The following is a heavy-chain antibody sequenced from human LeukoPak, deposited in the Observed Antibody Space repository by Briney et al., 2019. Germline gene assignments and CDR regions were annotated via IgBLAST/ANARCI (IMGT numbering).Heavy chain of an antibody. V-gene: IGHV3-23*01. CDR2: ISGGGVST. CDR3: ARLISSSARGYFDY. Sequence: GGSLRLSCAASGFTFSNYAMSWVRQAPGKGLEWVSAISGGGVSTYYADSVKGRFTISRDNSKNTLNLQMNSLRAEDTAVYYCARLISSSARGYFDYWGQGTLVTVSP. J-gene: IGHJ4*02. D-gene: IGHD6-6*01. CDR1: GFTFSNYA.